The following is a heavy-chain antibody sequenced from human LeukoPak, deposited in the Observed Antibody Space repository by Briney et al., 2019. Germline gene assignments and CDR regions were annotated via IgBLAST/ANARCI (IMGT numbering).Heavy chain of an antibody. J-gene: IGHJ5*02. CDR1: GFTFSSYA. D-gene: IGHD3-3*01. Sequence: GGSLRLSCAASGFTFSSYAMHWVRQAPGKGLEWVSAISGSGGSTYYADSVKGRFTISRDNAKNSLYLQMNSLRAEDTAVYYCASGQYYDFWSGRYNWFDPWGQGTLVTVSS. V-gene: IGHV3-21*01. CDR3: ASGQYYDFWSGRYNWFDP. CDR2: ISGSGGST.